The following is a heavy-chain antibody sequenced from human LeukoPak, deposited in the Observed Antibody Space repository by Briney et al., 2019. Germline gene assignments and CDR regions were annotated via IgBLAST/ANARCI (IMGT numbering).Heavy chain of an antibody. D-gene: IGHD2-15*01. J-gene: IGHJ4*02. CDR2: IYYSGST. Sequence: SETLSLTSTVPGGSISSSSYYSGWIRQPPGKGLEWIGSIYYSGSTYYNPSLKSRVTISVDTSKNQFSLKLSSVTAADTAVYYCARADSFDYWGQGTLVTVSS. V-gene: IGHV4-39*07. CDR1: GGSISSSSYY. CDR3: ARADSFDY.